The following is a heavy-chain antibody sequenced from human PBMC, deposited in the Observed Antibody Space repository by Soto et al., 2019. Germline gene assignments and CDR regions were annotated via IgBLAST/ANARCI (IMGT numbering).Heavy chain of an antibody. Sequence: GGSLKLSCAASGFTFSSYAMSWVRQAPGKGLEWVSAISGSGGSTYYADSVKGRFTISRDNSKNTLYLQMNSLRAEDTAVYYCAKVKSSSWLYFDYWGQGTLVTVSS. CDR3: AKVKSSSWLYFDY. CDR1: GFTFSSYA. D-gene: IGHD6-13*01. J-gene: IGHJ4*02. V-gene: IGHV3-23*01. CDR2: ISGSGGST.